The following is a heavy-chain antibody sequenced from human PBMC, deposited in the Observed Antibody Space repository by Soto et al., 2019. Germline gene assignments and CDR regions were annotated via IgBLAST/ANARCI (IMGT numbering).Heavy chain of an antibody. CDR3: AKDNYDYVWGSYPLDY. CDR2: ISYDGSNK. D-gene: IGHD3-16*02. J-gene: IGHJ4*02. Sequence: VGSLRLSCAASGFTFSSYGMHWVRQAPGKGLEWVAVISYDGSNKYYADSVKGRFTISRDNSKNTLYLQMNSLRAEDTAVYYCAKDNYDYVWGSYPLDYWGQGTLVTVSS. V-gene: IGHV3-30*18. CDR1: GFTFSSYG.